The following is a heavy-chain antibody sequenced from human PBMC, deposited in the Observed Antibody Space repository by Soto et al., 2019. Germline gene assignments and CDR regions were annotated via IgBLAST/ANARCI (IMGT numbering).Heavy chain of an antibody. CDR2: INPSGGST. Sequence: QVQLVQSGAEVKKPGASVKASCKASGYTFTSYYMHWVRQAPGQGLEWMVIINPSGGSTSYAQKFQGRVTMTRHTSTSTVYMELSSLRSEETAGYYCARGREPRSDYYGMDVWGQGTTVTVSS. J-gene: IGHJ6*02. D-gene: IGHD1-26*01. V-gene: IGHV1-46*01. CDR3: ARGREPRSDYYGMDV. CDR1: GYTFTSYY.